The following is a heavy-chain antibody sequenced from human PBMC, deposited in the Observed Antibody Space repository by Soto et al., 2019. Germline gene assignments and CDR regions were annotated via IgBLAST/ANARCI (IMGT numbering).Heavy chain of an antibody. CDR1: GYTLTELS. Sequence: GASVKVSCKVSGYTLTELSMHWVRQAPGKGLEWMGGFDPEDGETIYAQKFQGRVTMTEDTSTDTAYMELSSLRSEDTAVYYCATGNYYGSGSSDNWFDPWGQGTLVTVS. CDR3: ATGNYYGSGSSDNWFDP. J-gene: IGHJ5*02. D-gene: IGHD3-10*01. CDR2: FDPEDGET. V-gene: IGHV1-24*01.